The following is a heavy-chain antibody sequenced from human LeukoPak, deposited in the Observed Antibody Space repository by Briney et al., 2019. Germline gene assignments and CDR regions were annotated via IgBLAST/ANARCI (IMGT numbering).Heavy chain of an antibody. CDR3: TTDRCSSTGCFDY. J-gene: IGHJ4*02. Sequence: GGSLRLSCAASGFTFSNAWMSWVRQAPGKGLEWVGRIKSKTDGGTTDYAAPVKGRFTISRDDSKNTLYLQMNSLKTEDTAVYYCTTDRCSSTGCFDYWGQGTLVTVSS. CDR1: GFTFSNAW. CDR2: IKSKTDGGTT. V-gene: IGHV3-15*01. D-gene: IGHD2-2*01.